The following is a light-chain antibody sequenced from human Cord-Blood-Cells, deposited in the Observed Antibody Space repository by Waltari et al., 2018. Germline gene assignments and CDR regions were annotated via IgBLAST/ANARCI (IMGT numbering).Light chain of an antibody. CDR2: LNSDGSH. CDR1: RGHTSSA. V-gene: IGLV4-69*01. J-gene: IGLJ3*02. CDR3: QTWGTGIGV. Sequence: QLVLTQSPSAPASLGASVNLTCTLSRGHTSSAIAWHQQQPEKGPRYLMKLNSDGSHSKGDGIPDRFSGSSSGAERYLTISSLQSEDEADYYCQTWGTGIGVFGGGTKLTVL.